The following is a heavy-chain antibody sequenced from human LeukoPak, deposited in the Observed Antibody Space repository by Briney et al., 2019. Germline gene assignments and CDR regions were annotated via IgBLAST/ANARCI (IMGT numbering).Heavy chain of an antibody. D-gene: IGHD3-3*01. CDR2: INPNSGGT. Sequence: VKVSCKASGYTFTDYYMHWVRQAPGQGLEWMGWINPNSGGTNYAQKFQGRVTMTRDTSISTAYMELSRLRSDDTAVYYCARGINYDFWSGYYFDYWGQGTLVTVSS. J-gene: IGHJ4*02. CDR3: ARGINYDFWSGYYFDY. CDR1: GYTFTDYY. V-gene: IGHV1-2*02.